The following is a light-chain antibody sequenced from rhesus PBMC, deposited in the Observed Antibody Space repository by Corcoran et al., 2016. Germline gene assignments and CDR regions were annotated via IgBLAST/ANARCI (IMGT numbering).Light chain of an antibody. CDR1: QSVSSY. V-gene: IGKV3-24*04. Sequence: EIVMTQSPATLALSPGERATLSCRASQSVSSYLAWYPQKPGQAPRLLIYGESSRATGIPDRFRGSGSGTEFTLTISSLEPEDVGVYFCLQSSNWPHLTFGGGTKVELK. CDR3: LQSSNWPHLT. CDR2: GES. J-gene: IGKJ4*01.